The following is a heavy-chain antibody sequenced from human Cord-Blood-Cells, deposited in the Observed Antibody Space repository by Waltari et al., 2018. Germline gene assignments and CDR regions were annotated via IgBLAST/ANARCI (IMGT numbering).Heavy chain of an antibody. D-gene: IGHD6-13*01. J-gene: IGHJ4*02. V-gene: IGHV3-53*01. CDR3: ARSPKGRGGAAAY. CDR1: GFTVSSNY. Sequence: GGGLIQPGGSLRLSCAASGFTVSSNYMSWVRQAPGKGLEWVSVIYSGGSTYYADSVKGRFTISRDNSKNTLYLQMNSLRAEDTAVYYCARSPKGRGGAAAYWGQGTLVTVSS. CDR2: IYSGGST.